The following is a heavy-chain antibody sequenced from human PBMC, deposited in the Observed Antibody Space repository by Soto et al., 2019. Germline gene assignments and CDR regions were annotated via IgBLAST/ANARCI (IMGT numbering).Heavy chain of an antibody. Sequence: QITLKESGPTLVKPTQTLTLTCTFSGFSLSTSGVGVGWIRQPPGKALEWLALIYWDDDKRYSPSLKSRLTITKDPSKNQVVLTMTNMDPVDTATYYCAHRPRGYSGYDWDYWGQGTLVTVSS. V-gene: IGHV2-5*02. CDR1: GFSLSTSGVG. CDR2: IYWDDDK. CDR3: AHRPRGYSGYDWDY. D-gene: IGHD5-12*01. J-gene: IGHJ4*02.